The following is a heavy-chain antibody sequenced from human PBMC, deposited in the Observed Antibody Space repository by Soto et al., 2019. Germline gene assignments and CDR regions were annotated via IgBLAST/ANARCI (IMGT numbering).Heavy chain of an antibody. Sequence: GESLKISCKGSGYSVTSYWSGWVRQMPGKGLEWMGIIYPGDSDTRYSPSFQGQVTISADKSISTAYLQWSSLKASDTAMYYCARQVRPIAARPYYFDYWGQGTLVTVSS. CDR3: ARQVRPIAARPYYFDY. D-gene: IGHD6-6*01. J-gene: IGHJ4*02. CDR2: IYPGDSDT. V-gene: IGHV5-51*01. CDR1: GYSVTSYW.